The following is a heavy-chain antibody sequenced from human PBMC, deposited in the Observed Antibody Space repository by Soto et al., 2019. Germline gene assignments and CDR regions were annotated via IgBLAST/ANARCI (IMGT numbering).Heavy chain of an antibody. CDR2: INSDGSST. J-gene: IGHJ4*02. CDR1: GFTFSSYW. CDR3: ARDWEVRGVIIVFDY. D-gene: IGHD3-10*01. V-gene: IGHV3-74*01. Sequence: GGSLRLSCAASGFTFSSYWMHWVRQAPGKGLVWVSRINSDGSSTSYADSVKGRFTISRDNAKNTLYLQMNSLRAEDTAVYYCARDWEVRGVIIVFDYWGQGTLVTVSS.